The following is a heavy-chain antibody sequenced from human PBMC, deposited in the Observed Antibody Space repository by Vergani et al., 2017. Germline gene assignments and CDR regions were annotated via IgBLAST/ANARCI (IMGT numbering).Heavy chain of an antibody. V-gene: IGHV4-34*01. D-gene: IGHD4-11*01. CDR1: GGSFTSYH. CDR2: IDHTGRP. Sequence: QVQLQQWGGGLLKPSETLSLTCVVNGGSFTSYHWTWIRQSPGEGLEWVGDIDHTGRPDYNPSLKCRLTMSVDKSRNQFSLTLNSVTATDTAIYFCARVNTETNGQLYYYYYMEVWGQGTAVTGS. CDR3: ARVNTETNGQLYYYYYMEV. J-gene: IGHJ6*03.